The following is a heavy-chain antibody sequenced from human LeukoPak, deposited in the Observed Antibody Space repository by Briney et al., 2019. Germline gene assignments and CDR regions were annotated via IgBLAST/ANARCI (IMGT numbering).Heavy chain of an antibody. Sequence: GEALKISCRGSGYSFTSYWIGWVRQMPGKGLEGRGSIYPCDSDTRYSPSFQGQVTISAYKSLTTAYLQWSSLKASDTATYYCARQRGAVAGPEFEWYFDYWGPGTLVTVSS. V-gene: IGHV5-51*01. D-gene: IGHD6-19*01. CDR2: IYPCDSDT. J-gene: IGHJ4*02. CDR1: GYSFTSYW. CDR3: ARQRGAVAGPEFEWYFDY.